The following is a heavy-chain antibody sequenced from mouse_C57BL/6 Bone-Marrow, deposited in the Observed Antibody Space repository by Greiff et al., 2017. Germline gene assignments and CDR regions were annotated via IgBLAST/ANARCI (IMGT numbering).Heavy chain of an antibody. Sequence: QVQLQQPGAELVMPGASVKLSCKASGYTFTSYWMHWVKQRPGQGLEWIGEIDPSDSYTNYNQKFKGKSTLTVDKSSSTAYMQLSSLTSEGSAVYYWAREGDGYPAWFAYWGQGTLVTVSA. CDR2: IDPSDSYT. CDR1: GYTFTSYW. CDR3: AREGDGYPAWFAY. D-gene: IGHD2-3*01. V-gene: IGHV1-69*01. J-gene: IGHJ3*01.